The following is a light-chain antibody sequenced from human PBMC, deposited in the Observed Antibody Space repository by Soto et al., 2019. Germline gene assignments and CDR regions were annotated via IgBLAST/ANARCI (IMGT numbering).Light chain of an antibody. V-gene: IGLV1-40*01. CDR2: GNS. CDR1: SSNIGAGYD. Sequence: QPVLTQPPSVSGAPGQRVTISCTGSSSNIGAGYDVHWYQQLPGTAPKLLIYGNSNRPSGVPDRFSGSKSGTSASLAITGLQAEDEADYYCQSYDSSPSRVVFGGGTKVTVL. CDR3: QSYDSSPSRVV. J-gene: IGLJ2*01.